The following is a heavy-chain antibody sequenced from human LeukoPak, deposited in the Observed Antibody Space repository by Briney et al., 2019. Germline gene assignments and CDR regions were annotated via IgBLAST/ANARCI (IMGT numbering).Heavy chain of an antibody. CDR1: GFTFSSYG. J-gene: IGHJ4*02. V-gene: IGHV3-33*01. CDR2: IWYDGSNK. Sequence: GGSLRLFCAASGFTFSSYGMHWVRQAPGKGLEWVAVIWYDGSNKYYADSVKGRFTISRDNSKNMLYLQMNSLRAEDTAVYYCARGEADYGGNFGDYWGQGTLVTVSS. D-gene: IGHD4-23*01. CDR3: ARGEADYGGNFGDY.